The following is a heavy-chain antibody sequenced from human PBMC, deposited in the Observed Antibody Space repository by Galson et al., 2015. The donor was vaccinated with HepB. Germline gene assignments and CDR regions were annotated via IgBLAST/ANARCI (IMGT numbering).Heavy chain of an antibody. Sequence: SLRLSCAVSGFTFSDHYMEWVRQAPGKGLEWVGRTRNKANSYTTEYATSVKGGFTISRDDSKNSLCLQMNSLKTEDTAVYYCARTRDYAIDVWGQGTMVTVSS. CDR3: ARTRDYAIDV. D-gene: IGHD4-17*01. CDR1: GFTFSDHY. V-gene: IGHV3-72*01. J-gene: IGHJ3*01. CDR2: TRNKANSYTT.